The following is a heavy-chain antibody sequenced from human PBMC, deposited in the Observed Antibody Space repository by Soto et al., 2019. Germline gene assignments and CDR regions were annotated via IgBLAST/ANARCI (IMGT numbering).Heavy chain of an antibody. D-gene: IGHD6-13*01. CDR2: IIPIFGTV. CDR3: ARVASSSWYWFDP. CDR1: GGTFSSYA. Sequence: ASVKVSCKASGGTFSSYAISWVRQAPGQGLEWMGGIIPIFGTVNYAQKFQGRVTITADESTSTAYMELSSLRSEDTAVYYCARVASSSWYWFDPWGQGTLVTVSS. V-gene: IGHV1-69*13. J-gene: IGHJ5*02.